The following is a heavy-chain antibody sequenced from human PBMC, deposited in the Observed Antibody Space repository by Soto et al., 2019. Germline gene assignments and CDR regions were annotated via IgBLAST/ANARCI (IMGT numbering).Heavy chain of an antibody. CDR1: GFTFSSYG. Sequence: QVQLVESGGGVVQPGRSLRLSCAASGFTFSSYGMHWVRQAPGKGLEWVAVIWYDGSNKYYADSVKGRFTISRDNSKKTLYLQMNSLRAEDTAVYYCARGSDAFDIWGQGTMVTVSS. J-gene: IGHJ3*02. CDR2: IWYDGSNK. V-gene: IGHV3-33*01. CDR3: ARGSDAFDI.